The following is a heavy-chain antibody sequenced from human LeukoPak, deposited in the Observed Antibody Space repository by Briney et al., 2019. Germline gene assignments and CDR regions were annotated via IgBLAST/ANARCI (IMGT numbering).Heavy chain of an antibody. V-gene: IGHV3-7*03. J-gene: IGHJ4*02. CDR2: INHNGNVN. Sequence: GGSLRLSCAASGFTFSSYWMNWARQAPGKGLEWVASINHNGNVNYYVDSVKGRFTISRDNAENSLYLQMNSLRAEDTAVYYCARRGYSYGSDYWGQGTLVTVSS. CDR1: GFTFSSYW. CDR3: ARRGYSYGSDY. D-gene: IGHD5-18*01.